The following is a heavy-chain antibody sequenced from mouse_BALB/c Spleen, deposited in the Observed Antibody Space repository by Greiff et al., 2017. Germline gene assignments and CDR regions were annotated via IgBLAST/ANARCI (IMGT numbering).Heavy chain of an antibody. D-gene: IGHD2-14*01. CDR2: IDTSDSYT. J-gene: IGHJ3*01. V-gene: IGHV1-69*01. Sequence: QVQLQQPGAELVMPGASVKMSCKASGYTFTDYWMHWVKQRPGQGLEWIGAIDTSDSYTSYNQKFKGKATLTVDESSSTAYMQLSSLTSEDSAVYYCARDHRGFAYWGQGTLVTVSA. CDR3: ARDHRGFAY. CDR1: GYTFTDYW.